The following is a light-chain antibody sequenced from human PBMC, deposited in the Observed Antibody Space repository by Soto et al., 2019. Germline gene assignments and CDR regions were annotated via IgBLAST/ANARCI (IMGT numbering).Light chain of an antibody. J-gene: IGLJ3*02. V-gene: IGLV2-14*03. CDR3: SSFTLTSTVV. CDR2: DVS. Sequence: QSVLTQPASVSGPPGQSITISCTGTSSDVGAYNSVSWYQQHPGRAPKLVIYDVSNRPSGVSNRFSGSKSGNSASLTISGLQADDEADYFCSSFTLTSTVVFGGGTKLTVL. CDR1: SSDVGAYNS.